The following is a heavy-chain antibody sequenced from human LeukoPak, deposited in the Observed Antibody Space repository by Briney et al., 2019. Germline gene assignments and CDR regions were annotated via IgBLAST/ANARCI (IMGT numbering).Heavy chain of an antibody. J-gene: IGHJ5*02. D-gene: IGHD2-2*01. CDR2: IYPGDSDT. V-gene: IGHV5-51*01. Sequence: GESLKISCKGSGYSFTSYWIGWVRQMPGKGPEWMGIIYPGDSDTRYSPSFQGQVTISADKSISTAYLQWSSLKASDTAMYYCARRSGKDIVVVPAAEDPWFDPWGQGTLVTVSS. CDR1: GYSFTSYW. CDR3: ARRSGKDIVVVPAAEDPWFDP.